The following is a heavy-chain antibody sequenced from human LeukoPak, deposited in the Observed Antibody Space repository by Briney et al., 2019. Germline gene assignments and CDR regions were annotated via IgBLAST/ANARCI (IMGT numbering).Heavy chain of an antibody. CDR1: GGTFSSYA. CDR3: ARELGHYDILTGYYRGYFDY. Sequence: ASVKVSCKGPGGTFSSYAISWVRQAPGQGLKWMGGIIPIFGTANYAQKFQGRVTITTDESTSTAYMELSSLRSEDTAVYYCARELGHYDILTGYYRGYFDYWGQGTLVTVSS. V-gene: IGHV1-69*05. J-gene: IGHJ4*02. D-gene: IGHD3-9*01. CDR2: IIPIFGTA.